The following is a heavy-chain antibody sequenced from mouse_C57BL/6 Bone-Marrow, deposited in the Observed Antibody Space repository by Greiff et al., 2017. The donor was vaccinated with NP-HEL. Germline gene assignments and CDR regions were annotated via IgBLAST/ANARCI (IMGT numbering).Heavy chain of an antibody. CDR3: TRWNYQGY. CDR1: GYTFTDYE. V-gene: IGHV1-15*01. Sequence: QVQLKQSGAELVRPGASVTLSCKASGYTFTDYEMHWVKQTPVHGLEWIGAIDPETGGTAYNQKFKGKAILTADKSSSTAYLELRSLTTDDSAVYCCTRWNYQGYWGQGTTLTVSS. CDR2: IDPETGGT. J-gene: IGHJ2*01. D-gene: IGHD1-1*01.